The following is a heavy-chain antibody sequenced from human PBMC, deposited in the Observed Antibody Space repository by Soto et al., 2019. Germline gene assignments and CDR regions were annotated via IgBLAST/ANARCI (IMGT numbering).Heavy chain of an antibody. V-gene: IGHV4-4*07. CDR2: IYTSGST. CDR1: GYSITKYY. Sequence: PXETLCLTCTVSGYSITKYYWSWIRQPAGKGLEWIGRIYTSGSTNYNPSLKSRVTMSIDTSNKHFSLSLKSVTAADTAVYYCARTVGAADYFDFWGQGALVTVSS. D-gene: IGHD1-26*01. CDR3: ARTVGAADYFDF. J-gene: IGHJ4*02.